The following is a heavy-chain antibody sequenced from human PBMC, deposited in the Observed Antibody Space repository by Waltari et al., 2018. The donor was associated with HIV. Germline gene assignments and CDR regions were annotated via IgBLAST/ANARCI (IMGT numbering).Heavy chain of an antibody. CDR1: GDTFTAYF. D-gene: IGHD6-13*01. J-gene: IGHJ4*02. V-gene: IGHV1-2*06. CDR2: INPNSGYT. CDR3: AGAAAGLDY. Sequence: QVQLVQSGAEAKKPGASVKVSCQASGDTFTAYFLHWVRQAPGQGLEWMGRINPNSGYTNYAQKFRGRVTMTRDTSTITVYMELSSLISDDTAVYFCAGAAAGLDYWGQGTLVTVSS.